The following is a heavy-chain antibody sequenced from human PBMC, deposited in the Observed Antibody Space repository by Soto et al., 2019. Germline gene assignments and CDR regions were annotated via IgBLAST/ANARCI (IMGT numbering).Heavy chain of an antibody. CDR3: ARHHPPLGITIFGVAPYYFDY. CDR2: IFYSGST. CDR1: GRYISSGVYY. Sequence: PSDTLSLTCTVSGRYISSGVYYWSLKRKNPGKGLEWIWYIFYSGSTYYNPSIKSRVTMSVDTSKNQFSLKLSSVTAADTAVYYCARHHPPLGITIFGVAPYYFDYWGQGTLVTVSS. V-gene: IGHV4-30-4*02. D-gene: IGHD3-3*01. J-gene: IGHJ4*02.